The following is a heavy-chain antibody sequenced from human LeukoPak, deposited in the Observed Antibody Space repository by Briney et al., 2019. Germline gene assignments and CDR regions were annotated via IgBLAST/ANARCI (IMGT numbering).Heavy chain of an antibody. V-gene: IGHV1-18*04. CDR1: GYTFTGYY. CDR2: ISAYNGNT. J-gene: IGHJ3*02. Sequence: GASVKVSCKASGYTFTGYYMHWVRQAPGQGLEWMGWISAYNGNTNYAQKLQGRVTMSTDTSMSIAYMELRSLRSDDTAVYYCARDAGIDAFDIWGQGTMVTVSS. D-gene: IGHD3-10*01. CDR3: ARDAGIDAFDI.